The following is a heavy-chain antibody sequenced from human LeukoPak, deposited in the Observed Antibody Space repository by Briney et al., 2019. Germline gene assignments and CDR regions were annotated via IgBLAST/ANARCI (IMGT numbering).Heavy chain of an antibody. CDR3: ARRIAGYSSSWSGGFDY. CDR1: GYSFTSYW. Sequence: GESLKISCKGSGYSFTSYWIGWVRQMPGKGLEWMGIIYPGDSGTRYSPSFQGQVTISADQSISTAYLQWSSLKASDTAMYYCARRIAGYSSSWSGGFDYWGQGTLVTVSS. V-gene: IGHV5-51*01. J-gene: IGHJ4*02. CDR2: IYPGDSGT. D-gene: IGHD6-13*01.